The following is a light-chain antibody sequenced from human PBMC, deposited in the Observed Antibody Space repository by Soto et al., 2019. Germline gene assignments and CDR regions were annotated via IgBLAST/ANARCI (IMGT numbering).Light chain of an antibody. CDR2: DAS. CDR1: QDISNY. CDR3: QQYNSYSGT. J-gene: IGKJ1*01. Sequence: DIQMTQSPSILSASVGDRVTVTCQASQDISNYLNWYQQKPGKAPKLLIYDASSLESGVPSRFSGSGSGTEFTLTISSLQPDDFATYYCQQYNSYSGTFGQGTKVDIK. V-gene: IGKV1-5*01.